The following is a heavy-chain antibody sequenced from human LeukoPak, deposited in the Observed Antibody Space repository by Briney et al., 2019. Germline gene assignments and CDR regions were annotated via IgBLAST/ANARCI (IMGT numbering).Heavy chain of an antibody. J-gene: IGHJ5*01. D-gene: IGHD3-10*01. Sequence: ASVKVSCKASGYTFTSSDINWVRQAAGQGLEWLGWMNPNTGNRAYAPKFQGRVTMTRDTSSSTAYMELSSLTSDDTAVYYCARGLPTRGSSWFESWGQGTLDTVSS. CDR2: MNPNTGNR. CDR3: ARGLPTRGSSWFES. V-gene: IGHV1-8*01. CDR1: GYTFTSSD.